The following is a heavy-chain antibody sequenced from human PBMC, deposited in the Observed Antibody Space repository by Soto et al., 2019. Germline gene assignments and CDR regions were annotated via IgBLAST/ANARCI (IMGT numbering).Heavy chain of an antibody. CDR2: IYYSGST. J-gene: IGHJ4*02. CDR1: GGSISSSSYY. V-gene: IGHV4-39*01. CDR3: ARLYYYGSAGKSWEYYFDY. Sequence: QLQLQESGPGLVKPSETLSLTCTVSGGSISSSSYYWGWIRQPPGKGLEWIGSIYYSGSTYYKPSLKSRVTISVDTSKNQFSLKLSSVTAADTAVYYCARLYYYGSAGKSWEYYFDYWGQGTLVTVSS. D-gene: IGHD3-10*01.